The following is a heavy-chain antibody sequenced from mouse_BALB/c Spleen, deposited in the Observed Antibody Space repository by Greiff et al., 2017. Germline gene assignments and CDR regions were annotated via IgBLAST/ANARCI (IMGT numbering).Heavy chain of an antibody. J-gene: IGHJ2*01. CDR3: ARRGLGREGFGY. Sequence: VQLKESGPELVKPGASVKIPCKASGYTFTDYNMDWVKQSHGKSLEWIGDINPNNGGTIYNQKFKGKATLTVDKSSSTAYMELRSLTSEDTAVYYCARRGLGREGFGYWGQGTTLTVSS. CDR1: GYTFTDYN. V-gene: IGHV1-18*01. D-gene: IGHD4-1*01. CDR2: INPNNGGT.